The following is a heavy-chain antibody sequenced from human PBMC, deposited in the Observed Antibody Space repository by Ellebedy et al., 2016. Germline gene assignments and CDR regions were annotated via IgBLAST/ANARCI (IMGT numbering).Heavy chain of an antibody. CDR3: TRDGSEWSRDV. D-gene: IGHD3-3*01. CDR1: GFTFSSYA. CDR2: ISGSGGST. V-gene: IGHV3-23*01. J-gene: IGHJ4*02. Sequence: GESLKISXAASGFTFSSYAMSWVRQAPGKGLEWVSAISGSGGSTYYADSVKGRFTISRDNVMNLVYLQSNSLRVEDTAVYYCTRDGSEWSRDVWGQGTLVTVSS.